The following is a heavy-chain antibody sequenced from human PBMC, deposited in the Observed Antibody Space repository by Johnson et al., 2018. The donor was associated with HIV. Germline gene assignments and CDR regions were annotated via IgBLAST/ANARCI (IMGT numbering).Heavy chain of an antibody. V-gene: IGHV3-9*01. J-gene: IGHJ3*02. CDR2: ISWNSGSI. Sequence: QLVESGGGLVQPGRSLRLSCAASGFTFDDYAMHWVRQAPGKGLEWVSGISWNSGSIGYADSVKGRFTISRDNAKNSLYLQMNSLRAEDTALYYCAKVVGSYYYDSSGEAFDIWGQGTVVTVSP. CDR1: GFTFDDYA. CDR3: AKVVGSYYYDSSGEAFDI. D-gene: IGHD3-22*01.